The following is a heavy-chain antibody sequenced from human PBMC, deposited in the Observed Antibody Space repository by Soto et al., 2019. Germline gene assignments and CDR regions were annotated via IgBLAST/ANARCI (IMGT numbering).Heavy chain of an antibody. D-gene: IGHD2-21*02. Sequence: SVTLYLTSTAHSGSITSYYWSCILKPPGKGLEWIGYIYYSGSTNYNPSLKSRVTISVDTSKNQFSLKLSSVTAADTAVYYCATFCGGDCRDYYYYGMDVWGQGTTVT. V-gene: IGHV4-59*08. CDR1: SGSITSYY. CDR2: IYYSGST. CDR3: ATFCGGDCRDYYYYGMDV. J-gene: IGHJ6*02.